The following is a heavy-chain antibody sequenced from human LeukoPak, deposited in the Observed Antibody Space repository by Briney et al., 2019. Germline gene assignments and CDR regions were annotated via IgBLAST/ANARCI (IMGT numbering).Heavy chain of an antibody. CDR1: GGSLSGYY. Sequence: PSETLSLTCAVSGGSLSGYYWTWIRQPPGKGLEWIGEINHSGSTNYNPSLKSRVTISVDTSKKQFFLKLNSVTAADTAVYYCARDRYSNLDYWGQGTLVTVSS. CDR3: ARDRYSNLDY. D-gene: IGHD4-11*01. V-gene: IGHV4-34*01. J-gene: IGHJ4*02. CDR2: INHSGST.